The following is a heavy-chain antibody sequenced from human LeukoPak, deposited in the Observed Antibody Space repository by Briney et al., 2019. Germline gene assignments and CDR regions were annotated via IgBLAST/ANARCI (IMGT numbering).Heavy chain of an antibody. CDR2: IYTSENT. V-gene: IGHV4-4*07. J-gene: IGHJ3*01. D-gene: IGHD3-22*01. CDR3: ARLLDNDISGDPDTFDV. CDR1: GGYIGSYY. Sequence: SETLSLTCTVSGGYIGSYYWSWIRQPAGKGLEWIGRIYTSENTDYNPSLKSRVTMSVDMSTSQFSLKLTSVTSADTAVYSCARLLDNDISGDPDTFDVWGQGTTVIVSS.